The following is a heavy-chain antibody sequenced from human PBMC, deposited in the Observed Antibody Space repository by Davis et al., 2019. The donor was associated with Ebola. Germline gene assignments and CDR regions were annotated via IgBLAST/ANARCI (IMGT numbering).Heavy chain of an antibody. CDR2: IYPGDSDT. Sequence: GESLKISCTGSRHTFTNYWIGWVRQLPGKGLEWLGIIYPGDSDTRYSPSFQGQVTISADESISTAYLQWSSLKASDTAIYYCARRGSNSRSFDIWGQGTMVTVSS. D-gene: IGHD4/OR15-4a*01. CDR3: ARRGSNSRSFDI. V-gene: IGHV5-51*01. CDR1: RHTFTNYW. J-gene: IGHJ3*02.